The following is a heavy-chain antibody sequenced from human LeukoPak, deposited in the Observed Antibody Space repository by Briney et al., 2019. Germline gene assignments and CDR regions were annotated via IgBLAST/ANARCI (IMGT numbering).Heavy chain of an antibody. CDR1: GGTFSSYA. J-gene: IGHJ5*02. CDR3: ARDGGYYGFWFDP. V-gene: IGHV1-69*06. Sequence: SVKVSCKASGGTFSSYAISWVRQAPGQGLEWMGGIIPIFGTANYAQKFQGRVTITADKSTSTAYMELSSLRSEDTAEYYCARDGGYYGFWFDPWGQGTLVTVSS. D-gene: IGHD3-10*01. CDR2: IIPIFGTA.